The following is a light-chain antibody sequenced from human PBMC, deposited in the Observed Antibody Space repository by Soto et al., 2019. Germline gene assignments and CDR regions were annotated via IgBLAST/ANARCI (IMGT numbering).Light chain of an antibody. V-gene: IGKV1-39*01. J-gene: IGKJ5*01. Sequence: DIQMTQSPSTLSASVGDRVTITCRASQSISGWLAWYQQKPGKAPKALIYSASNLESGVPSRFSGNGSGTDFTLTISSLQPEDFGTYYCQHIYSPPHTFGQGTRLEI. CDR2: SAS. CDR3: QHIYSPPHT. CDR1: QSISGW.